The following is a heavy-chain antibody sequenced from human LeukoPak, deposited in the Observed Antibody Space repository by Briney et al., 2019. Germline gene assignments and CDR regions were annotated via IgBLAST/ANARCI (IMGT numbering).Heavy chain of an antibody. J-gene: IGHJ4*02. CDR2: IHSDGSRT. CDR3: VRDAVGTTPFDH. V-gene: IGHV3-74*01. CDR1: GFTFSNYW. D-gene: IGHD6-19*01. Sequence: GESLRLSCAASGFTFSNYWMHWVRQTPGKVLVWVSLIHSDGSRTIYADSVKGRFTISRDNAKNTLYLQMNSLRAEDTAVYYCVRDAVGTTPFDHWGQGTLVTVSS.